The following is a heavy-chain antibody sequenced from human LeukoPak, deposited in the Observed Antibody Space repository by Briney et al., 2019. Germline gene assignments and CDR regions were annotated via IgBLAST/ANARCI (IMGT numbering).Heavy chain of an antibody. Sequence: SETLSLTCTVSGGSISSSSYYWGWIRQPPGKGLEWIGSIYYSGSTYYNPSLKSRVTISVDTSKNQFSLKLSSVTGADTAVYYCARDNREGFVVVTAIFDYWGQGTLVTVSS. D-gene: IGHD2-21*02. CDR1: GGSISSSSYY. V-gene: IGHV4-39*07. CDR2: IYYSGST. J-gene: IGHJ4*02. CDR3: ARDNREGFVVVTAIFDY.